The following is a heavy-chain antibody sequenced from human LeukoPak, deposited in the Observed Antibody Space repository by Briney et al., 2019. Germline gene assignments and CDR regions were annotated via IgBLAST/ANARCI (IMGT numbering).Heavy chain of an antibody. CDR3: AKQDSYSSGPGY. J-gene: IGHJ4*02. D-gene: IGHD6-19*01. CDR2: IYDDGRT. V-gene: IGHV3-53*01. Sequence: GGSLRLSCAASGFTVSDNYMTWVRQAPGKGLEWVSVIYDDGRTYYADSVKGRFTITRDNSKNTVYLQMNSLRADDTAVYYCAKQDSYSSGPGYWGQGTLVTVSS. CDR1: GFTVSDNY.